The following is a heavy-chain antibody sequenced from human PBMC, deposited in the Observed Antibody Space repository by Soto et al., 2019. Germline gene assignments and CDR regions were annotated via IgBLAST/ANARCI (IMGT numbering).Heavy chain of an antibody. D-gene: IGHD4-17*01. J-gene: IGHJ4*02. CDR3: ARDLNYGLFDY. CDR2: IYHSGST. Sequence: ASETLSLTSAVSGGSISSGGYSWSWIRQPPGKGLEWIGYIYHSGSTYYNPSLKSRVTISVDRSKNQFSLKLSSVTAEDTAVYYCARDLNYGLFDYWGQGTLVTVSS. CDR1: GGSISSGGYS. V-gene: IGHV4-30-2*01.